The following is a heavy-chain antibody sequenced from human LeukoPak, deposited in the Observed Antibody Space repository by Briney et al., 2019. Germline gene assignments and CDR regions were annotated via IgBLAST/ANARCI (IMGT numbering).Heavy chain of an antibody. V-gene: IGHV3-21*01. D-gene: IGHD5-12*01. CDR3: ARGPSGYHNT. J-gene: IGHJ4*02. CDR2: ISSSSSYI. Sequence: GGSLRLSCAASGFTFSSYSMIWVRQAPGKGLEWVSSISSSSSYIYYADSVKGRFTISRDNAKNSVFLQMNSLRAEDTAVYYCARGPSGYHNTGGQGTLVTVSS. CDR1: GFTFSSYS.